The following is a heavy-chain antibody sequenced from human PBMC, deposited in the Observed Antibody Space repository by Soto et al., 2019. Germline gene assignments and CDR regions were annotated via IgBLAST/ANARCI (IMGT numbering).Heavy chain of an antibody. CDR3: ARDRADSSLYYDFWSGYSYGMDV. J-gene: IGHJ6*02. D-gene: IGHD3-3*01. CDR2: ISAYNGNT. CDR1: GYTFTSYG. V-gene: IGHV1-18*01. Sequence: ASVKVFCKASGYTFTSYGISWVRQAPGQGLEWMGWISAYNGNTNYAQKLQGRVTMTTDTSTSTAYMELRSLRSDDTAVYYCARDRADSSLYYDFWSGYSYGMDVWGQGTTVTVSS.